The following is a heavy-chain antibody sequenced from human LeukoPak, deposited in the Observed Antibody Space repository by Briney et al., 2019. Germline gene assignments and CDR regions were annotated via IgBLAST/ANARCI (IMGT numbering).Heavy chain of an antibody. J-gene: IGHJ3*02. CDR3: ARTSGITMIVVGAFDI. V-gene: IGHV5-51*01. D-gene: IGHD3-22*01. Sequence: GESLKISCKGSGYSFTSYWIGWVRQMPGKGLEWMGIIYPGDSDTRYSPSFQGQVTISADKSISTAYLQWSSLKASDTAMYYCARTSGITMIVVGAFDIWGQGTMVTVSS. CDR2: IYPGDSDT. CDR1: GYSFTSYW.